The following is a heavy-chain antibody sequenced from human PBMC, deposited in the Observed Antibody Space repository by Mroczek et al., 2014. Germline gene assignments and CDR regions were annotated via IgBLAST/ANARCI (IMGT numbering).Heavy chain of an antibody. D-gene: IGHD5-12*01. V-gene: IGHV4-59*08. J-gene: IGHJ4*02. CDR1: GGSISSYY. CDR3: ARGDSAYSGYRVYYFDH. CDR2: ISYSGST. Sequence: QVQLQQWGPGLVKPSETLSLTCTVSGGSISSYYWSWIRQPPGKGLEWIGYISYSGSTNYNPSLKSRVTMSVDTSKNQFSLRLTSATAADTAVYYCARGDSAYSGYRVYYFDHWGQGTLVTVSS.